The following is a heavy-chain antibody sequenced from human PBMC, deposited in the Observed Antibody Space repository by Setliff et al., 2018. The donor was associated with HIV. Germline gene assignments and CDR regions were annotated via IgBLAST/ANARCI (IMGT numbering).Heavy chain of an antibody. CDR3: ARHPPHDSTWPYYYYGMDV. CDR2: INPSSGST. V-gene: IGHV1-46*01. D-gene: IGHD6-13*01. J-gene: IGHJ6*02. Sequence: ASVKVSCKASGYTFTSYYMPWVRQAPGQGLEWMGIINPSSGSTTYAQKFQGRVTMTRDTSTSTVYMELSSLRSGDTAVYYCARHPPHDSTWPYYYYGMDVWGQGTTVTVSS. CDR1: GYTFTSYY.